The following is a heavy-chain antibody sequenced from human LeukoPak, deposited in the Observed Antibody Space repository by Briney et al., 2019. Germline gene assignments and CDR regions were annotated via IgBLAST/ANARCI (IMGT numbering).Heavy chain of an antibody. D-gene: IGHD1-14*01. V-gene: IGHV5-51*01. CDR2: IYPGDSDT. J-gene: IGHJ4*01. CDR3: ARGDASMATGFNY. Sequence: GESLKIFWQTFGFTFTNYWIGWGRQMPGKGVEWMGIIYPGDSDTKFSPSFRGQVTMSADKSTSTAYLQWGSLKASDTAMYFCARGDASMATGFNYWGQGTLVTVSS. CDR1: GFTFTNYW.